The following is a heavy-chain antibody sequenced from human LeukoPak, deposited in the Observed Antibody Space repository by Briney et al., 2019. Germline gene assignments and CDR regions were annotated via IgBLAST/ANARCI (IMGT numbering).Heavy chain of an antibody. Sequence: ASVKVSCKASGYTFTSYDIHWVRQATGQGLEWMGWMNPNSGNTGYEQKFQGRVTMTRNTSTTTAYMELNSLGSEDTAVYYCAGGGFYDSRGFYFYNGMDVWGQGTTVTVSS. CDR1: GYTFTSYD. CDR2: MNPNSGNT. V-gene: IGHV1-8*01. J-gene: IGHJ6*02. D-gene: IGHD3-22*01. CDR3: AGGGFYDSRGFYFYNGMDV.